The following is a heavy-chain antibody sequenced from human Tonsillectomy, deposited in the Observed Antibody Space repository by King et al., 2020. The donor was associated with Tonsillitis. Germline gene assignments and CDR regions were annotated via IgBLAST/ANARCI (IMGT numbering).Heavy chain of an antibody. CDR1: GDSISSYY. CDR3: ARTGGLYWYFDL. V-gene: IGHV4-59*01. J-gene: IGHJ2*01. D-gene: IGHD1-14*01. Sequence: QLQESGPGLVKPSETLSLTCTVSGDSISSYYWNWIRQFPGKGLEWIGFVYYSGSTNYNPSLKSRVTISVDTSKNQFSLNLSSVTAAGTAVYYCARTGGLYWYFDLWGRGTLVTVSS. CDR2: VYYSGST.